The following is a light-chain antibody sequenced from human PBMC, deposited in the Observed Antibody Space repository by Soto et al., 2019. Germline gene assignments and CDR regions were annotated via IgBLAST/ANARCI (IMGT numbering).Light chain of an antibody. V-gene: IGLV2-14*03. Sequence: QSALTQPASVSGSPGQSITISCTGTNSDVGAYRYVSWYQQHPGNAPKLLIYEVADRPSGVSDRFSGSKSGNTASLTISALQAEDEADYYCSSYATSGTNVIFGGGTQLTVL. CDR2: EVA. CDR1: NSDVGAYRY. CDR3: SSYATSGTNVI. J-gene: IGLJ2*01.